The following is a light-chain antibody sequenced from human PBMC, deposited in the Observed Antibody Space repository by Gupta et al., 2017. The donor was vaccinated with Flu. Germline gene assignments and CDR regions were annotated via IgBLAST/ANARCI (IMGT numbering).Light chain of an antibody. V-gene: IGLV2-14*01. CDR1: RSDVGRYNF. J-gene: IGLJ2*01. Sequence: ITNSGTRTRSDVGRYNFVSLNQQYSSEAPKLMIYEVSMRAAEDACRFSGSEAGNTTSLTISGLQEEAEDDYYCGAYTSSSNVVFGGGTKLTVL. CDR3: GAYTSSSNVV. CDR2: EVS.